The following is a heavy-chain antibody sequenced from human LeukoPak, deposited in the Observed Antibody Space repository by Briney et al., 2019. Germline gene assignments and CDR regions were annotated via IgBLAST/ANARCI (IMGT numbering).Heavy chain of an antibody. D-gene: IGHD1-7*01. CDR3: ARGGSNWNYDAFDI. CDR1: GGTFSSYA. Sequence: ASVKVSCKASGGTFSSYATSWVRQAPGQGLEWMGGIIPIFGTANYAQKFQGRVTITTDESTSTAYMELSSLRSEDTAVYYCARGGSNWNYDAFDIWGQGTMVTVSS. V-gene: IGHV1-69*05. CDR2: IIPIFGTA. J-gene: IGHJ3*02.